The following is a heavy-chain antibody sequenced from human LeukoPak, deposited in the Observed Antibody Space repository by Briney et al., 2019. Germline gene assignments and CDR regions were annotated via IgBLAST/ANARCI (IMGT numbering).Heavy chain of an antibody. D-gene: IGHD6-13*01. J-gene: IGHJ3*02. V-gene: IGHV4-39*07. CDR3: ARLSQQLADDAFDI. CDR2: IYYSGST. CDR1: GGSISSSSYY. Sequence: SETLSLTCTVSGGSISSSSYYWAWIRQPPGKGLEWIGSIYYSGSTYYNPSLKSRVTISVDTSKNQFSLKLSSVTAADTAVYYCARLSQQLADDAFDIWGQGTMVTVSS.